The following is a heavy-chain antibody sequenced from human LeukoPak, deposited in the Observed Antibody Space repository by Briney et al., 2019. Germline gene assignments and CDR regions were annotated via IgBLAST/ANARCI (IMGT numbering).Heavy chain of an antibody. CDR1: GGSISSSSYY. J-gene: IGHJ6*02. V-gene: IGHV4-39*07. Sequence: NPSETLSLTCTVSGGSISSSSYYWSWIRQPPGKGLEWIGEINHSGSTNYNPSLKSRVTISVDTSKNQFSLKLSSVTAADAAVYYCASRDIYCSSTSCYSSGMDVWGQGTTVTVSS. CDR2: INHSGST. D-gene: IGHD2-2*01. CDR3: ASRDIYCSSTSCYSSGMDV.